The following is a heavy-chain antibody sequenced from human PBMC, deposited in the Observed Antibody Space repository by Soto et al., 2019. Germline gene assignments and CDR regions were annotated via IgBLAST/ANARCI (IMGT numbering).Heavy chain of an antibody. J-gene: IGHJ4*02. V-gene: IGHV4-34*01. CDR3: ARGGIAVAGYYFDY. D-gene: IGHD6-19*01. CDR2: INHSGST. CDR1: GGSFSGYY. Sequence: QVQLQQWGAGLLKPSETLSLTCAVYGGSFSGYYWSWIRQPPGKGLEWIGEINHSGSTNYNPSLKSRVTISVDTSKNQVSLTLSSVTAADTAVYYCARGGIAVAGYYFDYWGQGTLVTVSS.